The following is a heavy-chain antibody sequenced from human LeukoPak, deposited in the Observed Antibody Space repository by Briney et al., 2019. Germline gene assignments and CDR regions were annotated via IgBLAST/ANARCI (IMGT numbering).Heavy chain of an antibody. CDR1: GFTFSSYA. V-gene: IGHV3-30-3*01. Sequence: GGSLRLSCAASGFTFSSYAMHWVRQAPGKGLEWVAVISYDGSNKYYADSVKGRFTISRDNSKNTLYLQMNSLRAEDTAVYYCARGSYSSGWSYRGQGTLVTVSS. CDR3: ARGSYSSGWSY. J-gene: IGHJ4*02. CDR2: ISYDGSNK. D-gene: IGHD6-19*01.